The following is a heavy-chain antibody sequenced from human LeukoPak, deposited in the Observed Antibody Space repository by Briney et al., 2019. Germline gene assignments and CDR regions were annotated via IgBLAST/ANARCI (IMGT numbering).Heavy chain of an antibody. CDR1: GFTFSSYA. CDR3: AKRSRYCSGGSCVCYYYMDV. V-gene: IGHV3-23*01. J-gene: IGHJ6*03. D-gene: IGHD2-15*01. CDR2: ISGSGGST. Sequence: GGSLRLSCAASGFTFSSYAMSWVRQAPGKGLEWVSAISGSGGSTYYGDSVKGRFTISRDNSKNTLYLQMNSLRAEDTAVYYCAKRSRYCSGGSCVCYYYMDVWGKGTTVTIS.